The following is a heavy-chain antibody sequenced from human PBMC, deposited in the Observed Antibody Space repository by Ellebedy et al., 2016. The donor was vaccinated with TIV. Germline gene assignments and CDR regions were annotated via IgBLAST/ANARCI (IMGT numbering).Heavy chain of an antibody. V-gene: IGHV5-51*01. CDR2: IYPGDSDT. D-gene: IGHD3-10*01. J-gene: IGHJ5*02. Sequence: KVSXKGSGYSFTSYWIGWVRQLPGKGLEWMGIIYPGDSDTRYSPSFQGQVTISADKSISTAYLQWSSLKASDTAMYYCARYGSGSRNNWFDPWGQGTLVTVSS. CDR3: ARYGSGSRNNWFDP. CDR1: GYSFTSYW.